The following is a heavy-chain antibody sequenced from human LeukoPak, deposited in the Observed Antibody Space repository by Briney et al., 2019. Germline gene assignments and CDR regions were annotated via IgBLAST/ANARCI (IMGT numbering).Heavy chain of an antibody. Sequence: SETLSLTCTVSGGSISSYYWSWIRQPPGKGLEWIGIIYYRGSTYHNPSLKSRVTISVDTSKNQFSLRLSSVTAADTALYYCATQSIGFGDFHFDYWGQGALVTVSS. CDR1: GGSISSYY. CDR2: IYYRGST. CDR3: ATQSIGFGDFHFDY. D-gene: IGHD3-10*01. J-gene: IGHJ4*02. V-gene: IGHV4-39*01.